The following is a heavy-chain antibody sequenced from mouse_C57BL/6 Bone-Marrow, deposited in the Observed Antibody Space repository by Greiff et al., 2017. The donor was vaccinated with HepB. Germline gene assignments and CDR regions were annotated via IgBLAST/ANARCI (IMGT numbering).Heavy chain of an antibody. J-gene: IGHJ3*01. D-gene: IGHD3-1*01. V-gene: IGHV1-81*01. CDR1: GYTFTSYG. CDR2: IYPRSGNT. Sequence: LQQSGAELARPGASVKLSCKASGYTFTSYGISWVKQRTGQGLEWIGEIYPRSGNTYYNEKFKGKATLTADKSSSTAYMELRSLTSEDSAVYFCARGLKATLAYWGQGTLVTVSA. CDR3: ARGLKATLAY.